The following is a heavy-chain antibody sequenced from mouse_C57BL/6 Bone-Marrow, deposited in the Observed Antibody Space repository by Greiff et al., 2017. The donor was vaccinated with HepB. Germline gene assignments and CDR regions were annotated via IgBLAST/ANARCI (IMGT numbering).Heavy chain of an antibody. CDR1: GYTFTNYW. CDR3: ARSNDYVLFAY. J-gene: IGHJ3*01. Sequence: VKLMESGAELVRPGTSVKMSSKASGYTFTNYWIGWAKQRPGHGLEWIGDIYPGGGYTNYNEKFKGKATLTADKSSSTAYMQFSSLTSEDSAIYYCARSNDYVLFAYWGQGTLVTVSA. V-gene: IGHV1-63*01. D-gene: IGHD2-4*01. CDR2: IYPGGGYT.